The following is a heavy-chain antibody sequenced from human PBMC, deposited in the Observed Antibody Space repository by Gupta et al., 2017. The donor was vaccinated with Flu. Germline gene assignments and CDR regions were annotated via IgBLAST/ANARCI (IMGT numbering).Heavy chain of an antibody. J-gene: IGHJ3*02. CDR3: ARAGPGPGGFDI. CDR1: GFTFSDYY. Sequence: QVQLVESGGNLVKPGGSLRLSCAASGFTFSDYYMIWIRQAPGKGLEWVSYISSSGGTRYYADSVKGRFTISRDTAKNSLYLQMNSLRAEDTAVYYCARAGPGPGGFDIWGQGTMVIVSS. CDR2: ISSSGGTR. D-gene: IGHD2-15*01. V-gene: IGHV3-11*01.